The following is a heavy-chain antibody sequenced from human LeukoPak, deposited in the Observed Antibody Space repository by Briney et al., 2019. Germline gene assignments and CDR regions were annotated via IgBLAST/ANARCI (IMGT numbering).Heavy chain of an antibody. CDR2: MYYSGST. V-gene: IGHV4-30-4*08. D-gene: IGHD3-10*01. CDR1: GGSISSGDYY. CDR3: AREDSYGSPFDY. J-gene: IGHJ4*02. Sequence: SQTLSLTCTVSGGSISSGDYYWSWIRQPPGKGLEWVGYMYYSGSTYYNPSLKSRVTISVDTSKNQYSLKLSSVTAADTAVYYCAREDSYGSPFDYWGQGTLVTVSS.